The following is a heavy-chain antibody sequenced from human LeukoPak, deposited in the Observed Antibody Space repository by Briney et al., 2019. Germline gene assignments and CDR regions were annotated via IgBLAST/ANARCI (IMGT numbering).Heavy chain of an antibody. CDR2: IYYSGST. CDR3: ARVKPAIRGYNWNYLDY. V-gene: IGHV4-31*03. J-gene: IGHJ4*02. Sequence: SQTLSLTCTVSGGSISSGGYYWSWIRQPPGKVLEWIGYIYYSGSTYYNPSLKSRVTISVDTSKNQFSLKLSSVTAADTAVYYCARVKPAIRGYNWNYLDYWGQGTLVTVSS. CDR1: GGSISSGGYY. D-gene: IGHD1-20*01.